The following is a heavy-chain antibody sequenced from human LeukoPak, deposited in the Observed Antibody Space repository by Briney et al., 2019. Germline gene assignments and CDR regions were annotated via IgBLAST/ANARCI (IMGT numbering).Heavy chain of an antibody. J-gene: IGHJ4*02. D-gene: IGHD2-8*02. Sequence: GGSLRLSCAASGFTFSSYSMNWVRQAPGKGLEWVSYISSSSSTIYYADSVKGRFTISRDNSKNTLYLQMNSLRAEDTAVYYCAKFNVWWSIDYWGQGTRATVSS. CDR1: GFTFSSYS. V-gene: IGHV3-48*01. CDR2: ISSSSSTI. CDR3: AKFNVWWSIDY.